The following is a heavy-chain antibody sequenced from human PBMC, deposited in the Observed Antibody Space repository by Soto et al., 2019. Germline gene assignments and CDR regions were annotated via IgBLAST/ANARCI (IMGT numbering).Heavy chain of an antibody. J-gene: IGHJ6*02. CDR3: ARGGLQHALDV. Sequence: EVQLVESGGGLVQPGGSLRLSCAASGFTFSNYWMYWVRQAPGKGLVWVSRVNNDGTDTTHADSVKGRFTISRDNAENPLDLQMNSLKAEDTAVYYCARGGLQHALDVWGQGSTVTVSS. CDR1: GFTFSNYW. D-gene: IGHD6-13*01. V-gene: IGHV3-74*03. CDR2: VNNDGTDT.